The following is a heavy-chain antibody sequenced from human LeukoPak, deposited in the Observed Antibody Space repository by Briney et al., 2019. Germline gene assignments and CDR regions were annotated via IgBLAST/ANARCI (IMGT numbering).Heavy chain of an antibody. CDR1: GYTFTGYY. CDR2: INPNSGGT. Sequence: ASVKVSCKASGYTFTGYYMHWVRQAPGQGLEWMGWINPNSGGTNYAQKFQGRVTMTRDTSISTAYMELSRLRSDDTAVYYCARELGYDSSGYRDWGQGTLVTVSS. V-gene: IGHV1-2*02. D-gene: IGHD3-22*01. J-gene: IGHJ4*02. CDR3: ARELGYDSSGYRD.